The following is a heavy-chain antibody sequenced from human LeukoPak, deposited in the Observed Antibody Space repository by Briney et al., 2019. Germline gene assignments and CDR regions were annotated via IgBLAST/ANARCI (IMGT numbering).Heavy chain of an antibody. J-gene: IGHJ5*02. D-gene: IGHD4-11*01. CDR1: GGSISSYY. V-gene: IGHV4-59*08. CDR2: IYYSGST. Sequence: KTSETLSLTCTVSGGSISSYYWSWIRQPPGKGLEWIGYIYYSGSTNYNPSLKSRVTISVDTSKNQFSLKLSSVTAADTAVYYCARRVTTGNWFDPWGQGTLVTVSS. CDR3: ARRVTTGNWFDP.